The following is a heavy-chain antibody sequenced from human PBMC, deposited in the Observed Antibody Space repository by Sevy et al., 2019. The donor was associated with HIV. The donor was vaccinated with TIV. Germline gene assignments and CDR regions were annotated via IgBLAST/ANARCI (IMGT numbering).Heavy chain of an antibody. CDR3: AKDGTADYGSGSSADDAFDI. Sequence: GGSLRLSCAASGFSFDDYAMHWVRQAPGKGLEWVSGISWKSGSIDYADSVKGRFTISRDNAKNSLYLQMNSLRAEDTALYYCAKDGTADYGSGSSADDAFDIWGQGTMVTVSS. V-gene: IGHV3-9*01. CDR2: ISWKSGSI. D-gene: IGHD3-10*01. CDR1: GFSFDDYA. J-gene: IGHJ3*02.